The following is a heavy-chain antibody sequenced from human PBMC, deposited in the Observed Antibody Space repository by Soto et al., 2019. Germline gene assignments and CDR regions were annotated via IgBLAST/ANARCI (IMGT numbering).Heavy chain of an antibody. V-gene: IGHV4-4*02. CDR1: GGSISSSNW. D-gene: IGHD3-3*01. Sequence: PSETLSLTCAVSGGSISSSNWWSWVRQPPGKGLEWIGEIYHSGSTNYNPSLKSRVTISVDKSKNQFSLKLSSVTAADTAVCYCARERTYYDFWSGHGTYGMDVWGQGTTVTVSS. CDR2: IYHSGST. J-gene: IGHJ6*02. CDR3: ARERTYYDFWSGHGTYGMDV.